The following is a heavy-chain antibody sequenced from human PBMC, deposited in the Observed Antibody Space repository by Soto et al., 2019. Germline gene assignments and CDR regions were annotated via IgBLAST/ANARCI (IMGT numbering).Heavy chain of an antibody. CDR2: IYRSGST. Sequence: PSETLSLTCAVSGYSISTGYYWGWIRQPPGKGLEWIGSIYRSGSTYYNPSLKSRVTISMDMSKNQFSLKLTSVTAADTAVYYCARVAYFYTTGYYYYFDYWGQGTLVTVSS. CDR3: ARVAYFYTTGYYYYFDY. D-gene: IGHD3-22*01. J-gene: IGHJ4*02. CDR1: GYSISTGYY. V-gene: IGHV4-38-2*01.